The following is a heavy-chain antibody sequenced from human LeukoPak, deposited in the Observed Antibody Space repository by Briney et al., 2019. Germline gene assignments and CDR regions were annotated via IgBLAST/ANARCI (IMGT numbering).Heavy chain of an antibody. V-gene: IGHV3-30-3*01. CDR1: GFTFSSYA. CDR3: AREGYCSSTSCYLEDAFDI. Sequence: GGSLRLSCAASGFTFSSYAMHWVRQAPGKGLEWVAVTSYDGSNKYYADSVKGRFTISRDNSKNTLYLQMNSLRAEDTAVYYCAREGYCSSTSCYLEDAFDIWGQGTMVTVSS. J-gene: IGHJ3*02. CDR2: TSYDGSNK. D-gene: IGHD2-2*01.